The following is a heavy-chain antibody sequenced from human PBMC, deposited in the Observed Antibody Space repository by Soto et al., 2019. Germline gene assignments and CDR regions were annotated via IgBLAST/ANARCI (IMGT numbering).Heavy chain of an antibody. D-gene: IGHD3-10*01. CDR3: ARGRFMVRGVHDY. CDR2: IYYSGST. J-gene: IGHJ4*02. V-gene: IGHV4-39*01. CDR1: GGSISSSSYY. Sequence: QLQLQESGPGLVKPSETLSLTCTVSGGSISSSSYYWGWIRQPPGKGLEWIGSIYYSGSTYYNPSLKSRVTISVDTAKNQFSLQLSSVTAADTAVYYCARGRFMVRGVHDYWGQGTLFTVSS.